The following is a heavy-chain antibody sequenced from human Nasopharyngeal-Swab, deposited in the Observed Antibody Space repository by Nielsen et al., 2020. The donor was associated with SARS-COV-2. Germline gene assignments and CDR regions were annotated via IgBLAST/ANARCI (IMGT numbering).Heavy chain of an antibody. D-gene: IGHD3-22*01. CDR2: INHSGST. Sequence: SETLSLTCAVYGGSFSGYYWSWIRQPPGKGLEWIGEINHSGSTNYNPSLKSRVTISVDTSKNQSSLKLSSVTAADTAVYYYARARRVGGYYLDYWGQGTLVTVSS. V-gene: IGHV4-34*01. CDR3: ARARRVGGYYLDY. CDR1: GGSFSGYY. J-gene: IGHJ4*02.